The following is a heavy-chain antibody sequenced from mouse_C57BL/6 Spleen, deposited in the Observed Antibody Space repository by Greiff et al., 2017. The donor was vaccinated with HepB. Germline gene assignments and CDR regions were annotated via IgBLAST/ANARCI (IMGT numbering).Heavy chain of an antibody. CDR1: GYSITSGYY. Sequence: DVQLVESGPGLVKPSQSLSLTCSVTGYSITSGYYWNWIRQFPGNKLEWMGYISYDGSNNYNPSLKNRISITRDTSKNQFFLKLNSVTTEDTATYYCARDRMSRAYAMDYWGQGTSVTVSS. CDR3: ARDRMSRAYAMDY. V-gene: IGHV3-6*01. D-gene: IGHD2-10*02. J-gene: IGHJ4*01. CDR2: ISYDGSN.